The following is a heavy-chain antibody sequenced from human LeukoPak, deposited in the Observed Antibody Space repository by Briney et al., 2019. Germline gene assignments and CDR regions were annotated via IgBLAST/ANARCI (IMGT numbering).Heavy chain of an antibody. V-gene: IGHV3-23*01. CDR2: ISGSGGST. J-gene: IGHJ4*02. Sequence: GGSLRLSCAASGFTFSSYAMSWVRQAPGKGLEWVSAISGSGGSTYYADSVKGRFTIPRDNSKNTLYLQMNSLRAEDTAVYYCAKVLRIVVVVADGSYFDYWGQGTLVTVSS. CDR3: AKVLRIVVVVADGSYFDY. CDR1: GFTFSSYA. D-gene: IGHD2-15*01.